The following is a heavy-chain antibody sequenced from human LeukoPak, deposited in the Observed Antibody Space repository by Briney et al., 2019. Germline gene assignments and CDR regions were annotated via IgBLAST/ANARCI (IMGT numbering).Heavy chain of an antibody. CDR3: AKDRIAGHDTFDI. CDR1: GFTVSTNY. CDR2: INSGGST. V-gene: IGHV3-66*02. D-gene: IGHD6-13*01. J-gene: IGHJ3*02. Sequence: GGSLRLSCAASGFTVSTNYMSWVRQAPGKGLEWVSLINSGGSTYYADSVKGRFTISRDNSKNAVYLQMNSLRAEDTAVYYCAKDRIAGHDTFDIWGQGTVVTVSS.